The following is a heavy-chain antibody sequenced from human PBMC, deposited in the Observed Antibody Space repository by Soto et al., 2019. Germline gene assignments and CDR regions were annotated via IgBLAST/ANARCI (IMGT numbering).Heavy chain of an antibody. CDR3: ARGGHIAVVTASFDN. D-gene: IGHD2-21*02. J-gene: IGHJ4*02. Sequence: QVQLVQSGAEVRKPGASVKVSCKPSGYTFNTYYLHWLRQAAGQALEWMGVIHPRGGGTTYVQKLLGRLTVTRDTSTTTVFLELSSLRSDDTALYYCARGGHIAVVTASFDNWGQGPLVTVSS. V-gene: IGHV1-46*02. CDR1: GYTFNTYY. CDR2: IHPRGGGT.